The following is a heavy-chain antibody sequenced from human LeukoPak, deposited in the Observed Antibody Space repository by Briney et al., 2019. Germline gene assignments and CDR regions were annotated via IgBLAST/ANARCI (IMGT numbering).Heavy chain of an antibody. Sequence: SETLSLTCTVSGGSISSYYWSWIRQPPGKGLEWIGYIYYSGSTNYNPSLKSRVTISVDTSKNQFSLKLSSVTAADTAVYYCARGGVTGLGASRYFDYWGQGTLVTVSS. CDR1: GGSISSYY. V-gene: IGHV4-59*08. D-gene: IGHD1-20*01. J-gene: IGHJ4*02. CDR2: IYYSGST. CDR3: ARGGVTGLGASRYFDY.